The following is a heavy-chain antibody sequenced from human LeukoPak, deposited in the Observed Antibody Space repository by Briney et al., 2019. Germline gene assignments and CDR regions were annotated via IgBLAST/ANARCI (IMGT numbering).Heavy chain of an antibody. CDR3: ARDRLWFGESNFDY. CDR1: GYTFTSYY. V-gene: IGHV1-46*03. J-gene: IGHJ4*02. CDR2: INPSGGST. D-gene: IGHD3-10*01. Sequence: GASVKVSCMASGYTFTSYYMHWVRQAPGQGLEWRGIINPSGGSTSYAQKFQGRVTMTTDTSTSTVYMELSSLRSEDTAVYYCARDRLWFGESNFDYWGQGTLVTVSS.